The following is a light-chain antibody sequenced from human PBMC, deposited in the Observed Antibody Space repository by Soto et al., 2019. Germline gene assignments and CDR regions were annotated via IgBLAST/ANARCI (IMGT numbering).Light chain of an antibody. CDR3: HQYDISPLT. CDR2: GAS. CDR1: QSVSSSY. Sequence: EIVLTQSPGTLSLSPGERATLSCRASQSVSSSYLAGYQQKPGQAPRLLIYGASSRATGIPDRFSGSGSGTDFTLTISRLEPEDFAVYYCHQYDISPLTFGGGTKVEIK. V-gene: IGKV3-20*01. J-gene: IGKJ4*01.